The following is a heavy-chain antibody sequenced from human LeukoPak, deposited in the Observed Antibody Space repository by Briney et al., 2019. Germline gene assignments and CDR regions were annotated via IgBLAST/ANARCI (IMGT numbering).Heavy chain of an antibody. Sequence: GGSLRLSCAASGFTFSSYSKNWVRQAPGKGLEGVSSISSSSSYIYYADSVKGRFTISRDNAKNSLYLQMNSLRAEDTAVYYCARRRQGLRTDYYYYYGMDVWGQGTTVTVSS. J-gene: IGHJ6*02. CDR2: ISSSSSYI. CDR3: ARRRQGLRTDYYYYYGMDV. D-gene: IGHD5-12*01. V-gene: IGHV3-21*01. CDR1: GFTFSSYS.